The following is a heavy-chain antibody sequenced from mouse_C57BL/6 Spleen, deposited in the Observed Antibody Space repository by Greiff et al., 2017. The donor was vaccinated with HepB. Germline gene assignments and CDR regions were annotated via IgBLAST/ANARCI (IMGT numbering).Heavy chain of an antibody. Sequence: VKLVESGAELARPGASVKMSCKASGYTFTSYTMHWVKQRPGQGLEWIGYINPSSGYTKYNQKFKDKATLTADKSSSTAYMQLSSLTSEDSAVYYCARSRTTVVAENWYFDVWGTGTTVTVSS. CDR2: INPSSGYT. J-gene: IGHJ1*03. D-gene: IGHD1-1*01. CDR3: ARSRTTVVAENWYFDV. CDR1: GYTFTSYT. V-gene: IGHV1-4*01.